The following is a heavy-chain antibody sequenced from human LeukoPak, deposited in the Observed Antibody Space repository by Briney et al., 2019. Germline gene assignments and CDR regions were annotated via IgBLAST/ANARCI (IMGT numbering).Heavy chain of an antibody. CDR1: GFTFSSYA. Sequence: GGSLRLSCAASGFTFSSYAMSWVRQAPGKGLEWVSAISGSGGSTYYADSVKGRFTISRDNAKNSLYLQMNSLRAEDTAVYYCARNPDSVDTADYWGQGTLVTVSS. J-gene: IGHJ4*02. CDR2: ISGSGGST. CDR3: ARNPDSVDTADY. V-gene: IGHV3-23*01. D-gene: IGHD5-18*01.